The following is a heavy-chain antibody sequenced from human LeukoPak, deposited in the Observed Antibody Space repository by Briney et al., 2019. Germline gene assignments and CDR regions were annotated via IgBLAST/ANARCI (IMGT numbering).Heavy chain of an antibody. J-gene: IGHJ4*02. D-gene: IGHD6-13*01. V-gene: IGHV3-30-3*01. CDR1: GFAFSSYA. CDR2: VSYDGGSK. CDR3: ARVKGGIAAAGNYFDY. Sequence: PGGSLRLSCAASGFAFSSYAMHWVRQGPGKGLEWVALVSYDGGSKYYADSVKGRITISRDHSKNTLHLQMNSLRTEDTAVYYCARVKGGIAAAGNYFDYWGQGTLVTVSS.